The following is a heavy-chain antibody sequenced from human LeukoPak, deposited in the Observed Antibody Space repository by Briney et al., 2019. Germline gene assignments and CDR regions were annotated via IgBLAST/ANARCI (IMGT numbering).Heavy chain of an antibody. CDR3: ARTNWNDVLYYYYYMDV. J-gene: IGHJ6*03. CDR1: GGSISSGSYY. V-gene: IGHV4-61*02. D-gene: IGHD1-20*01. CDR2: IYTSGST. Sequence: SQTLSLTCTVSGGSISSGSYYWSWIRQPAGKGLEWIGRIYTSGSTNYNPSLKSRVTISVDTSKNQFSLKLSSVTAADTAVYYCARTNWNDVLYYYYYMDVWGKGTTVTVSS.